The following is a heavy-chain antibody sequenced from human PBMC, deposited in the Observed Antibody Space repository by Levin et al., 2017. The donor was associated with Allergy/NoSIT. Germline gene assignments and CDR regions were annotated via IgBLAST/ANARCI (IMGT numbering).Heavy chain of an antibody. J-gene: IGHJ6*04. D-gene: IGHD6-13*01. CDR2: INPNSGGT. Sequence: ASVKVSCKASGYTLTGYYIHWVRQAPGQGLEWMGWINPNSGGTNYAQKFHGRVTMTRDTSISTSYMELNRLKSDDTAVYYCAGGIAAPGPSSVLGVWGKGTTVTVSS. CDR3: AGGIAAPGPSSVLGV. V-gene: IGHV1-2*02. CDR1: GYTLTGYY.